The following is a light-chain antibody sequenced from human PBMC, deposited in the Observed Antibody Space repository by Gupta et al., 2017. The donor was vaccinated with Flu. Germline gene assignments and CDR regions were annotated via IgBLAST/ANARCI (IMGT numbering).Light chain of an antibody. V-gene: IGLV2-14*04. CDR3: KVYESSSDLEV. CDR1: SRNVGGCDS. CDR2: DDS. J-gene: IGLJ1*01. Sequence: TIACTGSSRNVGGCDSVSWYQQQPGKAPILIIYDDSDRPSGFPERFSGSKSGNTASLTITGLQAEDEADYYCKVYESSSDLEVFGTGTRVTVL.